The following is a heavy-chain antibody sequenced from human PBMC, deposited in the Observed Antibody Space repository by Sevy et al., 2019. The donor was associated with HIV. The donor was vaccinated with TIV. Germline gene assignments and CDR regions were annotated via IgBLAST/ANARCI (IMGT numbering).Heavy chain of an antibody. CDR2: IYYSGST. CDR1: GGSISSYD. CDR3: ARGGGVGYYGSGSSFDY. J-gene: IGHJ4*02. D-gene: IGHD3-10*01. Sequence: SETLSLTCTVSGGSISSYDWGWIRQPPGKGLEGIGYIYYSGSTNNNPSLKSRLTISVDTSKNQFSLQLSSVTAADTAVYYCARGGGVGYYGSGSSFDYWGQGTLVTVSS. V-gene: IGHV4-59*01.